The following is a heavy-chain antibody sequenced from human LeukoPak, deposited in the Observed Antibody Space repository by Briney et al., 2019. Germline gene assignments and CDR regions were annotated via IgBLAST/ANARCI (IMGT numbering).Heavy chain of an antibody. J-gene: IGHJ4*02. CDR3: ARDRRAARQFRFFDY. CDR2: VSPNGYTK. Sequence: GGSLRLSCAASGFTLSNYNMNWVRQTPGKGLEWVSYVSPNGYTKHYADAVKGRFTISRDNAKDSLYLQMNSLRAEDTAVYYCARDRRAARQFRFFDYWGQGTLVTVSS. D-gene: IGHD6-6*01. CDR1: GFTLSNYN. V-gene: IGHV3-48*01.